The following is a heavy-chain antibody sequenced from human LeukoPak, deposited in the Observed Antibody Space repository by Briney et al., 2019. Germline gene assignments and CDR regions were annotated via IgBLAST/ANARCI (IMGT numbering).Heavy chain of an antibody. CDR1: GFTFDDYA. CDR3: AKDTYDILTGQDY. D-gene: IGHD3-9*01. J-gene: IGHJ4*02. V-gene: IGHV3-9*01. Sequence: PGRPLRLSCAASGFTFDDYAMHWVRQAPGKGLEWVSGISWNSGSIGYADSVKGRFTISRDNAKNSLYLQMNSLRAEDTALYYCAKDTYDILTGQDYWGQGTLVTVSS. CDR2: ISWNSGSI.